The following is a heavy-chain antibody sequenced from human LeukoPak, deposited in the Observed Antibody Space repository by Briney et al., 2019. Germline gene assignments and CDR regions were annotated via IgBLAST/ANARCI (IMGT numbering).Heavy chain of an antibody. V-gene: IGHV3-21*01. CDR1: GFTFSIYS. J-gene: IGHJ4*02. D-gene: IGHD3-16*01. CDR3: AGSDDVWGGPYHFDF. Sequence: PGGSLRLSCAASGFTFSIYSMIWVRQAPGKGLEWVSSTSSSSTYIYYADSVKGRFTISRDNAKNSLYLQMNSLRAEDSAVYYCAGSDDVWGGPYHFDFWGQGTLVTVSS. CDR2: TSSSSTYI.